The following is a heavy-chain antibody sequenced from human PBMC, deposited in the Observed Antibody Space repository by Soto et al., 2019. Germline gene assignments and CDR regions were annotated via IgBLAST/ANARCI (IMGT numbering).Heavy chain of an antibody. Sequence: QVQLQQWGAGLLKPSETLSLTCAVYGGSFSGYYWSWIRQPPGKGLEWIGEINHSGSTNYNPSLKSRVTISVDTSKNLFSLKLSSVTAADTAVYYCARSSGPARFYGMDVWGQGTTVTVSS. D-gene: IGHD2-2*01. J-gene: IGHJ6*02. CDR3: ARSSGPARFYGMDV. CDR1: GGSFSGYY. CDR2: INHSGST. V-gene: IGHV4-34*01.